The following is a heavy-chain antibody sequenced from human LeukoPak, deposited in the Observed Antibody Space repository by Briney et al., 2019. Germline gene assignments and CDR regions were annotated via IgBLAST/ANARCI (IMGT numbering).Heavy chain of an antibody. D-gene: IGHD5-24*01. CDR3: ARELSEMATISPFDY. CDR1: GFTFSSYA. CDR2: MSGSGGST. V-gene: IGHV3-23*01. Sequence: GSLRLSCAASGFTFSSYAMSWVRQAPGKGLEWVSAMSGSGGSTYYADSVKGRSTISRDNSKNTLYLQMNSLRAEDTAVYYCARELSEMATISPFDYWGQGTLVTVSS. J-gene: IGHJ4*02.